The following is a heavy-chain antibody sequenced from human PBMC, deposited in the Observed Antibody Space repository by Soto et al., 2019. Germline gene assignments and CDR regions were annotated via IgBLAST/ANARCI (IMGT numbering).Heavy chain of an antibody. CDR3: ARAGSIWFGEFPTGIDY. J-gene: IGHJ4*02. D-gene: IGHD3-10*01. V-gene: IGHV4-59*01. CDR2: IYYSGST. Sequence: SETLSLTCTVSGGSISSYYWSWIRQPPGKGLEWIGYIYYSGSTNYNPSLKSRVTISVDTSKNQFSLKLSSVTAADTAVYYCARAGSIWFGEFPTGIDYWGQGTLVTVSS. CDR1: GGSISSYY.